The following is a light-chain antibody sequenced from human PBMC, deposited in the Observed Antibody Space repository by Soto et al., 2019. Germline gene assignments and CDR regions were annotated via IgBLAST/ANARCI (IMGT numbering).Light chain of an antibody. CDR2: DAS. V-gene: IGKV3-11*01. CDR1: QSVSSY. CDR3: QQRFNWPRFT. Sequence: EIVLTQSPATLSLSPGERATLSCRASQSVSSYLACYQQKPGQAPRLLIYDASNRATGIPARFSGGGSGTDFTLTIRSLEPEDFAVYYCQQRFNWPRFTFSQGNKLEI. J-gene: IGKJ2*01.